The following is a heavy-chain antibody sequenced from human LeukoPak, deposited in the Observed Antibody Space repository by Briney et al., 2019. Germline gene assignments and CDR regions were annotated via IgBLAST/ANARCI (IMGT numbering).Heavy chain of an antibody. CDR1: GVSISSSEW. CDR3: GKTDIYFNPIDY. Sequence: SGTLSLTCAVSGVSISSSEWWIWVRQPPGQGLEWIGEIHRDGRTRYNPSLKSRVTMSMDYSKNQFSLSVTSVTAADTAIYYCGKTDIYFNPIDYWGPGSLATVSS. J-gene: IGHJ4*02. CDR2: IHRDGRT. D-gene: IGHD3-10*01. V-gene: IGHV4-4*02.